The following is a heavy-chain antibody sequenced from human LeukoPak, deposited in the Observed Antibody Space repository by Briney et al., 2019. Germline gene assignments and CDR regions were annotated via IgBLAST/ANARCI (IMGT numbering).Heavy chain of an antibody. Sequence: GGSLRLSCAASGFTFSDYYMNWICQAPGKGPEWVSYISTSSSDTNYADSVQRRYTITRDNANNSLYLQMNSLRAEDTAVYYCARRVFFDYWGQGTLVTVSS. J-gene: IGHJ4*02. CDR1: GFTFSDYY. V-gene: IGHV3-11*06. D-gene: IGHD6-13*01. CDR3: ARRVFFDY. CDR2: ISTSSSDT.